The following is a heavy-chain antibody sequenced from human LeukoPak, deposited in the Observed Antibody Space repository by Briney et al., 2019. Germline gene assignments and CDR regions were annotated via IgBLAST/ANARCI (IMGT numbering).Heavy chain of an antibody. V-gene: IGHV4-34*01. CDR3: ARGKRGYSSSWYDY. CDR1: GGSFSGYY. CDR2: INHSGST. J-gene: IGHJ4*02. D-gene: IGHD6-13*01. Sequence: PSETLSLTCAVYGGSFSGYYWSWIRQPPGKGLEWIGEINHSGSTNYNPSLKSRVTISVDTSKNQFSLKLSSVTAADTAVYYCARGKRGYSSSWYDYWGQGTQVTVSS.